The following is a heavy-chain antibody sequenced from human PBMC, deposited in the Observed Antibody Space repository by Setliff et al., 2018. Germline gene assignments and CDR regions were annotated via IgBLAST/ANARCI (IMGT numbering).Heavy chain of an antibody. CDR3: AREQWLDPPGYYYMDV. V-gene: IGHV4-4*07. Sequence: PSETLSLTCTVSGGSISSYYWSWIRQPAGKGLEWIGHIYIGGSANYNPSLKSRVTMSTDTSKNQFSLKLNSVTAADMAVYYCAREQWLDPPGYYYMDVWAKGTTVTVS. CDR2: IYIGGSA. CDR1: GGSISSYY. D-gene: IGHD6-19*01. J-gene: IGHJ6*03.